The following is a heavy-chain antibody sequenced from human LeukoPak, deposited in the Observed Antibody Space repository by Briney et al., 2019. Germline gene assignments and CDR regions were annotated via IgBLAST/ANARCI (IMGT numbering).Heavy chain of an antibody. D-gene: IGHD6-13*01. CDR2: MKPDGSEI. J-gene: IGHJ4*02. Sequence: PGGSLRLSCAASGFTFTTYWMSWVRQAPGKGLEWVANMKPDGSEIFYVDSVKGRFTISRDNAMNTLYLQMNSLRAEDTAVYYCARGSAGMADYWGQGTRVTVSS. V-gene: IGHV3-7*01. CDR3: ARGSAGMADY. CDR1: GFTFTTYW.